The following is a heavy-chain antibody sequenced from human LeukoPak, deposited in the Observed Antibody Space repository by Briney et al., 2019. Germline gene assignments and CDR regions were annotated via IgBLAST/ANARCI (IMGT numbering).Heavy chain of an antibody. CDR3: ARNRAFGTFDAFDM. D-gene: IGHD3-10*01. CDR1: GFTFNDHG. V-gene: IGHV3-30*02. J-gene: IGHJ3*02. CDR2: IRYGGTDE. Sequence: GGSLRLSCVASGFTFNDHGMHWVRQAPGKGLEWLAFIRYGGTDESYGASVRGRLTISRDDSLNTLYLQMDSLGHDDTAVYYCARNRAFGTFDAFDMWGQGTMVTVSS.